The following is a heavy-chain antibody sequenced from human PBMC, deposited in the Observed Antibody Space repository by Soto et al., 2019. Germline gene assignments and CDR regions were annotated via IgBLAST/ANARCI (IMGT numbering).Heavy chain of an antibody. J-gene: IGHJ6*02. CDR2: IYYSGST. CDR1: GGSVSSVSYY. V-gene: IGHV4-61*01. Sequence: SDTLSLTCTVSGGSVSSVSYYWSWIRQPPGKGLELIGYIYYSGSTNYNPSLKSRVTISVDTSKNQFSLKLSSVTAADTAVYYCAGGKQPTYYYGMHXWGQGTTVTVS. D-gene: IGHD6-13*01. CDR3: AGGKQPTYYYGMHX.